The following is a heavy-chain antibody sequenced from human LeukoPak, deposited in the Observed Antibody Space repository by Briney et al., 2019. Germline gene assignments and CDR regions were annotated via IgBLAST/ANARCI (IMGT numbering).Heavy chain of an antibody. CDR3: AKSHHVTAIDY. CDR2: ISGSGGST. D-gene: IGHD2-21*02. V-gene: IGHV3-23*01. Sequence: GGTLRLSCAASGFTFSHYGMTWVRQAPGKGLEWVSAISGSGGSTYYAGSVKGRFTTSRDNSKNTLYLQMNSLRADDTAVYYCAKSHHVTAIDYWGQGTLVTVSS. CDR1: GFTFSHYG. J-gene: IGHJ4*02.